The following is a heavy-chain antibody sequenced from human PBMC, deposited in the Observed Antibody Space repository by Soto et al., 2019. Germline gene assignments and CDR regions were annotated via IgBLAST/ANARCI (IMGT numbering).Heavy chain of an antibody. CDR3: ARGGSSSEPIDY. CDR1: GGSISNNY. CDR2: IYYSGST. V-gene: IGHV4-59*01. Sequence: SETISLTCTVSGGSISNNYASWIRQPPGKGLEWIGYIYYSGSTNYNPSLKSRVTISVDTSKTQFSLKLSSVTAADTAVYYCARGGSSSEPIDYWAQGSLVTVSS. D-gene: IGHD6-13*01. J-gene: IGHJ4*02.